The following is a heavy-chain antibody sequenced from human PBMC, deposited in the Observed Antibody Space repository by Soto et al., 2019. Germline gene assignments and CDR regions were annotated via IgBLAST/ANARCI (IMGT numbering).Heavy chain of an antibody. CDR1: GGTFSSYT. D-gene: IGHD2-15*01. CDR3: ARDACSGGSCYRMNWFDP. J-gene: IGHJ5*02. V-gene: IGHV1-69*04. CDR2: IIPILGIA. Sequence: SVKVSYKASGGTFSSYTISWVRQAPGQGLEWMGRIIPILGIANYAQKFQGRVTITADKSTSTAYMELSSLRSEDTAVYYCARDACSGGSCYRMNWFDPWGQGTLVTVSS.